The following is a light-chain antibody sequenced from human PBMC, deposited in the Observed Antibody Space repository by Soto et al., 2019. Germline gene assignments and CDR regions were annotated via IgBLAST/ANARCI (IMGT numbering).Light chain of an antibody. Sequence: IVLTQSPGTLSLSPGERATLSCRASQSVSSSYLAWYQQKPGQAPRLLIYGASSRATGIPDRFSGSGSGTDFTLTISRLEPEDFAVYYCQQYGSSPTTFGQGTKV. CDR1: QSVSSSY. CDR2: GAS. J-gene: IGKJ1*01. CDR3: QQYGSSPTT. V-gene: IGKV3-20*01.